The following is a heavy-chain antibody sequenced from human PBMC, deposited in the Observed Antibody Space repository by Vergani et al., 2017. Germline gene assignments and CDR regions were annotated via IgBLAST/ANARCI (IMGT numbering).Heavy chain of an antibody. CDR1: GGSLSSGGYS. V-gene: IGHV4-30-2*01. CDR3: VRSNYYDSSGSSDAFDI. D-gene: IGHD3-22*01. J-gene: IGHJ3*02. CDR2: IYHSGST. Sequence: QLQLQESGSGLVKPSQTLSLTCAVSGGSLSSGGYSWSWIRQPPGKGLEWIGYIYHSGSTYYNPSLKSRVTISVARSKNQFSLKLSSVTAADTAVYYCVRSNYYDSSGSSDAFDIWGQGTMVTVSS.